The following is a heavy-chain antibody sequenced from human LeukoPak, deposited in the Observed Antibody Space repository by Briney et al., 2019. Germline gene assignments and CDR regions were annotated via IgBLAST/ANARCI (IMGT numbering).Heavy chain of an antibody. V-gene: IGHV3-23*01. CDR3: AKDLTVVITTSFDY. CDR1: GFTFSSYA. J-gene: IGHJ4*02. CDR2: ISGSGGST. Sequence: PGGSLRLSCAASGFTFSSYAMSWVRQAPGKGLEWVSAISGSGGSTYYADSAKGRFTISRDNAKNSLYLQMNSLRAEDTALYYCAKDLTVVITTSFDYWGQGTLVTVSS. D-gene: IGHD3-22*01.